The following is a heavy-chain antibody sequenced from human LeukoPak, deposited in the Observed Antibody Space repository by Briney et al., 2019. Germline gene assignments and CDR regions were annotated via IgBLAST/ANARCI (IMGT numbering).Heavy chain of an antibody. J-gene: IGHJ5*02. CDR2: IYPGDSDT. D-gene: IGHD6-13*01. CDR3: ARRAIAAAGSWFDP. V-gene: IGHV5-51*01. CDR1: GYRFTNYW. Sequence: GASLKISFKGSGYRFTNYWIGWVRPMPGKGLEWMGIIYPGDSDTRYSPSFQGQVTISADKSISTAYLQWSSLKASDTAMYYCARRAIAAAGSWFDPWGQGTLVTVSS.